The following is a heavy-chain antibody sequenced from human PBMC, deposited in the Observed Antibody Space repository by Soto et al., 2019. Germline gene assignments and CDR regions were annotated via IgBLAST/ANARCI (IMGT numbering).Heavy chain of an antibody. CDR2: ISPSSTYI. CDR1: GLNFEKCS. V-gene: IGHV3-21*04. D-gene: IGHD2-15*01. J-gene: IGHJ4*02. CDR3: ATDTGDIEVVPATT. Sequence: GGSLRLSCVASGLNFEKCSMNWVRQPPGKGPEWLASISPSSTYIRYADSVKGRFTISRDNARNSLSLQMMNLRADDTAIYYCATDTGDIEVVPATTWGQGTLVTVSS.